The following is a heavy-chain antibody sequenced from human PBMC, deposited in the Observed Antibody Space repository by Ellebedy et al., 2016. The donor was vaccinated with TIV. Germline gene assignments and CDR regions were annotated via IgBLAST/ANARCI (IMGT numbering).Heavy chain of an antibody. CDR2: ISGSGGST. Sequence: GESLKISXAASGFTFSSYAMSWVRQAPGKGLEWVSAISGSGGSTYYADSVKGRFTISRDNSKNTLYLQMNSLRAEDTAVYYCAKSDILTGWGAFDIWGQGTMVTVSS. CDR3: AKSDILTGWGAFDI. CDR1: GFTFSSYA. D-gene: IGHD3-9*01. J-gene: IGHJ3*02. V-gene: IGHV3-23*01.